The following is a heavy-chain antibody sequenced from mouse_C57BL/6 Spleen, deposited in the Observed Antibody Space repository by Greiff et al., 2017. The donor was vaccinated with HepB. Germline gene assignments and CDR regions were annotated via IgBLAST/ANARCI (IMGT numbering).Heavy chain of an antibody. D-gene: IGHD1-1*01. Sequence: VQLQQPGAELVKPGASVKLSCKASGYTFTSYWMHWVKQRPGQGLEWIGMIHPNSGSTNYNEKFKSKATLTVDKSSSTAYMQLISLTSEDSAVYSCASCGYYYGSSFLAYWGQGTSVTVSS. J-gene: IGHJ4*01. CDR3: ASCGYYYGSSFLAY. CDR2: IHPNSGST. CDR1: GYTFTSYW. V-gene: IGHV1-64*01.